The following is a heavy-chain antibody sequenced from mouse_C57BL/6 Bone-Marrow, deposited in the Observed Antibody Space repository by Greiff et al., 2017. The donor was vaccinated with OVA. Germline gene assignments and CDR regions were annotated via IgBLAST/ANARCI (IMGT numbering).Heavy chain of an antibody. Sequence: QVQLKESGAELARPGASVKLSCKASGYTFTSYGISWVKQRTGQGLEWIGEIYPRSGNTYYNEKFKGKATLTADKSSSTAYMELRSLTSEDSAVYFCARSSFRAMDYWGQGTSVTVSS. CDR2: IYPRSGNT. V-gene: IGHV1-81*01. CDR1: GYTFTSYG. CDR3: ARSSFRAMDY. D-gene: IGHD3-2*02. J-gene: IGHJ4*01.